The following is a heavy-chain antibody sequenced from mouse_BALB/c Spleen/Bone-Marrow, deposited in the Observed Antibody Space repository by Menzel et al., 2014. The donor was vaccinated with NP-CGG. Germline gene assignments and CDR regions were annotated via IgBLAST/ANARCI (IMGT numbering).Heavy chain of an antibody. V-gene: IGHV14-3*02. CDR1: GFNIKDTY. D-gene: IGHD3-1*01. J-gene: IGHJ2*01. CDR3: ARTPRATFYFDY. CDR2: IDPANGNT. Sequence: VQLQQSGAELVKPGASVKLSCTASGFNIKDTYMHWVKQRPEQGLEWIGRIDPANGNTKYDPKFQGKATITADTSSKPAYLQLFSLTSEYTAVYYCARTPRATFYFDYWGKGTTLTVSS.